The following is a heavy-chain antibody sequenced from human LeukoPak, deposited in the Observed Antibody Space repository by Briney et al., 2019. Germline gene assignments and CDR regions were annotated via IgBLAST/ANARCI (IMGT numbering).Heavy chain of an antibody. CDR3: ARVFYYDSRLNWFDP. J-gene: IGHJ5*02. CDR2: IYHSGST. Sequence: SETLSLTCTVSGYSISSGYYWGWIRQPPGKGLEWIGSIYHSGSTYYNPSLKSRVTISVDTSKNQFSLKLSSVTAADTAVYYCARVFYYDSRLNWFDPWGQGTLVTVSS. CDR1: GYSISSGYY. V-gene: IGHV4-38-2*02. D-gene: IGHD3-22*01.